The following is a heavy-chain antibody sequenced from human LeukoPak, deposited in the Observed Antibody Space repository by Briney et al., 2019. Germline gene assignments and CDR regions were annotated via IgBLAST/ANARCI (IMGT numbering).Heavy chain of an antibody. CDR2: ISGSGGST. J-gene: IGHJ4*02. Sequence: GGTLRLSCAASGVTFSSYGMSWVRQAPGKGLEWVSAISGSGGSTYYADSVKGRFTISRDNSKNTLYLQMNSLRAEDTAVYYCATRGDILTGYPYYFDYWGQGTLVTVSS. V-gene: IGHV3-23*01. D-gene: IGHD3-9*01. CDR1: GVTFSSYG. CDR3: ATRGDILTGYPYYFDY.